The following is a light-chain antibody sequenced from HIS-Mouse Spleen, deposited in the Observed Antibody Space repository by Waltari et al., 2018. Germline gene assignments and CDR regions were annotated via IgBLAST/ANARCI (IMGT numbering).Light chain of an antibody. CDR1: SSSGRSYHF. J-gene: IGLJ3*02. V-gene: IGLV2-23*01. CDR3: CSYAGSSTWV. CDR2: EGS. Sequence: QSALTQPASVSGSPGQSLTISGTVTSSSGRSYHFVSWYQQHPGKAPKLMIYEGSKRPSGVSNRFSGSKSGNTASLTISGLQAEDEADYYCCSYAGSSTWVFGGGTKLTVL.